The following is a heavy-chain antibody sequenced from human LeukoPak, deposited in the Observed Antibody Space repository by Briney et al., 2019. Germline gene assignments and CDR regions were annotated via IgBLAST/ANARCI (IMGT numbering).Heavy chain of an antibody. Sequence: GGSLRLSCAASGFTFSSYGMHWVRQAPGKGLEWVAFIRYDGSNKYYADSVKGRFTISRDNSKNTLYLQMNSLRAEDTAVYYCAKDLGGSYWIGAFDIWGQGTMVTVSS. CDR2: IRYDGSNK. CDR1: GFTFSSYG. D-gene: IGHD1-26*01. CDR3: AKDLGGSYWIGAFDI. J-gene: IGHJ3*02. V-gene: IGHV3-30*02.